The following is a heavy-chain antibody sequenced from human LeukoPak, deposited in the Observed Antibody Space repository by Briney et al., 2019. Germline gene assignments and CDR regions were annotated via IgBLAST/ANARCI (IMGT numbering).Heavy chain of an antibody. CDR2: ISWNSGSI. D-gene: IGHD5-18*01. CDR1: GFTFDDYA. V-gene: IGHV3-9*03. Sequence: QSGGSLRLSCAASGFTFDDYAMHWVRQAPGKGLEWVSGISWNSGSIGYADSVKGRFTISRDNAKNSLYLQMNSLRAEDMALYYCAEDMGGGYSYGLDYWGQGTLVTVSS. CDR3: AEDMGGGYSYGLDY. J-gene: IGHJ4*02.